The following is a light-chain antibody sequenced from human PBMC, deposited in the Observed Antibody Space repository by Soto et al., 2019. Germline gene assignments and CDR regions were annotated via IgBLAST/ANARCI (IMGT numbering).Light chain of an antibody. CDR2: AAS. CDR3: QQSYSTPIT. J-gene: IGKJ3*01. Sequence: DIQMTQSPSSLSASVGDRVTITCRASQSISSYLNWYQQKPGKAPKLLIYAASSLQSGVPSRFSGSGSGTDFTLTISSLQPEDFAPYYCQQSYSTPITFGPGTKVDIK. V-gene: IGKV1-39*01. CDR1: QSISSY.